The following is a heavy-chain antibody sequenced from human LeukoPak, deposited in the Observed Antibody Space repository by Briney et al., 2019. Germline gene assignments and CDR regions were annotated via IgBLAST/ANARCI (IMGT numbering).Heavy chain of an antibody. V-gene: IGHV3-30*03. CDR1: GFTFSSYG. Sequence: PGGSLRLSCAASGFTFSSYGMHWVRQAPGKGLEWVAVISYDGSNKYYADSVKGRFTISRDNSKNTLYLQMNSLGAEDTAVYYCGEEDAFDIWGQGTMVTVSS. J-gene: IGHJ3*02. CDR2: ISYDGSNK. CDR3: GEEDAFDI.